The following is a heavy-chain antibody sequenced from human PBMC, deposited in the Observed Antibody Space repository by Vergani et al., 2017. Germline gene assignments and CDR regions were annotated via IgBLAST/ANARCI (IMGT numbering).Heavy chain of an antibody. J-gene: IGHJ5*02. CDR1: GFTFNHYA. D-gene: IGHD2-2*01. V-gene: IGHV3-23*01. Sequence: EVQLLESGGDLVQPGGSLRLSCAASGFTFNHYAMNWVRQAPGKGLEWVSGISGSGGSTYYAGSVKGRFTISRDSSKNTLYLQMNSLSAGDTAVYYCAKERLPYQLLCIWFDPWGQGTLVTVSS. CDR2: ISGSGGST. CDR3: AKERLPYQLLCIWFDP.